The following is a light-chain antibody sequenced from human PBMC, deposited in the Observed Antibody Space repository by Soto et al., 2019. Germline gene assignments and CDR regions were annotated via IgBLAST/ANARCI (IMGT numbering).Light chain of an antibody. V-gene: IGLV3-25*02. CDR1: ALPKQD. CDR3: QAADTSGTYYV. Sequence: SYELTQPPSVSVPPGQTARITCSGDALPKQDAYWYQQKPGQAPVLVIYKDTERPSGIPERFSGSSSGTTVTLTISGVQAEDEADYYCQAADTSGTYYVFGTGTKVTVL. CDR2: KDT. J-gene: IGLJ1*01.